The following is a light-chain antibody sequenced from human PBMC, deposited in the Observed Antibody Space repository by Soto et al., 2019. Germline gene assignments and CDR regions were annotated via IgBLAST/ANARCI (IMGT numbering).Light chain of an antibody. V-gene: IGLV2-8*01. CDR1: SSDVGGYNY. Sequence: ALTQPPSASGSPGQSVTISCTGTSSDVGGYNYVSWYQQHPGKAPKLMIYEVSKRPSGVPDRFSGSKSGNTASLTVSGLQAEDEADYYCSSYGGSNNLVFGGGTKLTVL. J-gene: IGLJ2*01. CDR3: SSYGGSNNLV. CDR2: EVS.